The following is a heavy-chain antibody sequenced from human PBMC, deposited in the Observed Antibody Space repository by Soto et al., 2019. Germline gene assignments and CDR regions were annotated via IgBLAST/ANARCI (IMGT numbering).Heavy chain of an antibody. Sequence: VGSLRLSCAASGFTFSSYGMHWVRQAPGKGLEWVAVISYDGSNKYYADSVKGRFTISRDNSKNTLYLQMNSLRAEDTAVYYCAKRGAAKYYFDYWGQGTLVTVSS. CDR2: ISYDGSNK. CDR3: AKRGAAKYYFDY. V-gene: IGHV3-30*18. D-gene: IGHD6-13*01. CDR1: GFTFSSYG. J-gene: IGHJ4*02.